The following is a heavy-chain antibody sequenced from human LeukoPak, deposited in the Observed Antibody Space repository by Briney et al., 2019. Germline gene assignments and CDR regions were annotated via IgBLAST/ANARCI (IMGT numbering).Heavy chain of an antibody. CDR2: IYTSGST. CDR1: GGSISSYY. J-gene: IGHJ5*02. Sequence: SETLSLTCTVSGGSISSYYWSRIRQPAGKGLEWIGRIYTSGSTNYNPSLKSRVTMSVDTSKNQFSLKLSSVTAADTAVYYCARSDVPAATNWFDPWGQGTLVTVSS. D-gene: IGHD2-2*01. V-gene: IGHV4-4*07. CDR3: ARSDVPAATNWFDP.